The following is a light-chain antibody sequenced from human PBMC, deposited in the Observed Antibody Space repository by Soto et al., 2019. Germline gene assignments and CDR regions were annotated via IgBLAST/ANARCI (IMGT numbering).Light chain of an antibody. CDR1: SSDVGAYNF. Sequence: QSALTQDASVSGFPGQSIFISCTGTSSDVGAYNFVSWYQQNPGKAPRLMIYDVTSRPSGVSNRFSGSKSGNTASLTISGLQVDDEGDYYCSSYTPRDTLVFGTGTKLTVL. CDR2: DVT. V-gene: IGLV2-14*03. J-gene: IGLJ1*01. CDR3: SSYTPRDTLV.